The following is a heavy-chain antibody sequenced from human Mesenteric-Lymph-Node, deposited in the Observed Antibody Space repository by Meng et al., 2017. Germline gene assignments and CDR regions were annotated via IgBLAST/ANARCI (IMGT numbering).Heavy chain of an antibody. CDR1: GCTVSRYW. CDR3: VRGSAWISDAFDI. J-gene: IGHJ3*02. Sequence: GESLKISCAASGCTVSRYWMAWVRQAAGRGLEWGANIKPEGTVRYYLDSVRGRFSISRDNAKNSLYLQTNNLRADDTAVYYCVRGSAWISDAFDIWGQGTRVTVSS. CDR2: IKPEGTVR. D-gene: IGHD5-12*01. V-gene: IGHV3-7*03.